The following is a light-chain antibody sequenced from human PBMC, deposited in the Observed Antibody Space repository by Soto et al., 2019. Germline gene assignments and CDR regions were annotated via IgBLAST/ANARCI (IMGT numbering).Light chain of an antibody. V-gene: IGKV3-20*01. CDR1: QSVSSSY. J-gene: IGKJ1*01. Sequence: EVVLTLSPGTLSLSPGERATLSCRVSQSVSSSYLAWYQQKPGQAPRLLIYGASSRATGIPDRFSGSGSGTDFTLTISRLEPEDFAVYYCQQYDSSPKPFGQGTQVAI. CDR3: QQYDSSPKP. CDR2: GAS.